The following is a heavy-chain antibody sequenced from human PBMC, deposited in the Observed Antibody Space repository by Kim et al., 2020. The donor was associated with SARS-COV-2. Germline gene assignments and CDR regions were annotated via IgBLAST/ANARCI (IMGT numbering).Heavy chain of an antibody. J-gene: IGHJ6*02. CDR1: GYTFTSYG. V-gene: IGHV1-18*01. CDR3: ARRGHIVVVPAAIDYYYGMDV. CDR2: ISAYNGNT. D-gene: IGHD2-2*01. Sequence: ASVKVSCKASGYTFTSYGISWVRQAPGQGLEWMGWISAYNGNTNYAPKLQGRVTMTTDTSTSTAYMELRSLRSDDTAVYYCARRGHIVVVPAAIDYYYGMDVWGQGTTVTVSS.